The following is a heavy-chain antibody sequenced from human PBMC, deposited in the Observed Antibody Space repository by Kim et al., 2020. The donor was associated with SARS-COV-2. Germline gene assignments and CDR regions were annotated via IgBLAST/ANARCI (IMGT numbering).Heavy chain of an antibody. CDR1: GFFVSNTY. CDR3: ARLGPVTAHYYYGMDV. Sequence: GGSLRLSCAASGFFVSNTYLSWVRQAPGKGLEWVSVIYTGATTYYADSVRGRFTISRDNSRNTVYLQMNSLRAEDTAVYYCARLGPVTAHYYYGMDVWG. V-gene: IGHV3-53*01. CDR2: IYTGATT. D-gene: IGHD2-21*02. J-gene: IGHJ6*02.